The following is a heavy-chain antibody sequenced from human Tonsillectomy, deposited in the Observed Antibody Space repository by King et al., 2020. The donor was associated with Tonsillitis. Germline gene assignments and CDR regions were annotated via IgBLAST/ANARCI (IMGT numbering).Heavy chain of an antibody. J-gene: IGHJ6*02. CDR3: ARSSGYYPDYYAMDV. Sequence: LVQSGAEVKKPGASVKVSCKASGYNFIRYAMHWVRQAPGQRLEWMGWTNAGNGDTKYSQEFQGRVTITRDTSATTDYMELSSLRSEDTAVYYGARSSGYYPDYYAMDVWGQGTTVTVSS. V-gene: IGHV1-3*02. CDR1: GYNFIRYA. CDR2: TNAGNGDT. D-gene: IGHD3-22*01.